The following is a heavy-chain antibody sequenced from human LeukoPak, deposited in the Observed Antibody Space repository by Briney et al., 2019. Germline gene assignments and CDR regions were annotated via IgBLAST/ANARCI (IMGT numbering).Heavy chain of an antibody. Sequence: AGGSLRLSCAASGFTFSDYYMSWIRQAPGKGLEWVSYIDTSGTTIYYADSVKGRFTISRDNAKNSLYLQMNSLRAEDTAVYYCAREQYISGKSLDYWGQGKLVTVSS. V-gene: IGHV3-11*04. J-gene: IGHJ4*01. D-gene: IGHD3-10*01. CDR1: GFTFSDYY. CDR3: AREQYISGKSLDY. CDR2: IDTSGTTI.